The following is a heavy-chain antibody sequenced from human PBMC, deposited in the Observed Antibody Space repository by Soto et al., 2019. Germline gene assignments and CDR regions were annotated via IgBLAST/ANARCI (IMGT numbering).Heavy chain of an antibody. J-gene: IGHJ5*02. D-gene: IGHD6-13*01. CDR2: ISAYNGNT. CDR1: GYTFTSYG. V-gene: IGHV1-18*01. Sequence: GASVKVSCKASGYTFTSYGISWGRQAPGQGLEWMGWISAYNGNTNYAQKLQGRVTMTTDTSTSTAYMELRSLRSDDTAVYYCARGRDRSSWYSGKWFDPWDKGTLVTVSS. CDR3: ARGRDRSSWYSGKWFDP.